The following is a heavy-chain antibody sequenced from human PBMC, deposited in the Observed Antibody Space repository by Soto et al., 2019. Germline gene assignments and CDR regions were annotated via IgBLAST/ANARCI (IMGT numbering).Heavy chain of an antibody. V-gene: IGHV6-1*01. CDR2: TKYRSRWYH. CDR1: GGRVSIKGVS. D-gene: IGHD2-15*01. Sequence: SQTLSLTCAISGGRVSIKGVSWNWIRQSPSRGLELQVKTKYRSRWYHDYAVSVKSRIIISSDTSKNQFSLQLNSVTPYDTAVYYCVVVATPTYDYGMDVWVQGTTFT. CDR3: VVVATPTYDYGMDV. J-gene: IGHJ6*02.